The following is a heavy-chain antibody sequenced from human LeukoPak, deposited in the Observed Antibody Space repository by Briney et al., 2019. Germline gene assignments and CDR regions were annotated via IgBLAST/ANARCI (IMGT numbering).Heavy chain of an antibody. D-gene: IGHD3-16*01. CDR1: GYSFSSYW. J-gene: IGHJ1*01. V-gene: IGHV5-51*01. CDR2: VYPADSDT. Sequence: GESLQFSCQGSGYSFSSYWIAWVRQMPGQGLEWIGVVYPADSDTRYSPSFQGQVTISVDKSITTAYLQWNSLKASDSATYYCARPGGPDLIGYIQHWGQGTLVTVSS. CDR3: ARPGGPDLIGYIQH.